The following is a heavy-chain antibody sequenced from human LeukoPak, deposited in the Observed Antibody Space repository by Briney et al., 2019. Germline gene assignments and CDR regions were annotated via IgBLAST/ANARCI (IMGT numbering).Heavy chain of an antibody. D-gene: IGHD1-26*01. CDR3: ATASIVGAMDY. V-gene: IGHV3-53*01. CDR1: GFTVSFYA. CDR2: IYSGGST. J-gene: IGHJ4*02. Sequence: GGSLRLSCAVSGFTVSFYAMSWVRQAPGKGLEWVSVIYSGGSTYYADSVKGRFTISRDNSKNTLYLQMNSLRAEDTAVYYCATASIVGAMDYWGQGTLVTVSS.